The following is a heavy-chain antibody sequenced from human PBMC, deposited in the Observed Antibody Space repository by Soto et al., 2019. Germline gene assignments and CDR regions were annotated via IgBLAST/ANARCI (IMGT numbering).Heavy chain of an antibody. CDR2: ISAYNGNT. D-gene: IGHD3-22*01. J-gene: IGHJ3*02. Sequence: ASVKVSCKASGYTFTSYGTSWVRQAPGQGLEWMGWISAYNGNTNYAQKLQGRVTMTTDTSTSTAYMELRSLRSDDTAVYYCARDRPTMIVVVRDAFDIWGQGTMVTVSS. CDR3: ARDRPTMIVVVRDAFDI. CDR1: GYTFTSYG. V-gene: IGHV1-18*01.